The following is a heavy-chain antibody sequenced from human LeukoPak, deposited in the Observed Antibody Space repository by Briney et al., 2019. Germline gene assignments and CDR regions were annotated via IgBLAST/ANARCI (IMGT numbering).Heavy chain of an antibody. J-gene: IGHJ4*02. CDR2: ISAYNGNT. Sequence: ASVKVSCKASGYTFATYGISWVRQAPGQGLEWMGWISAYNGNTNYAQKLQGRVTITRDTSTSTAYMELKSLRSDDTAVYYCARERAYDSSGRILYYFDYWGQGALVTVSS. V-gene: IGHV1-18*01. CDR3: ARERAYDSSGRILYYFDY. CDR1: GYTFATYG. D-gene: IGHD3-22*01.